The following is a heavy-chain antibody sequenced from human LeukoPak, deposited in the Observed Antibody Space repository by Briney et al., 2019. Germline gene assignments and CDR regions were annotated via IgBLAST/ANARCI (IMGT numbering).Heavy chain of an antibody. Sequence: SVKVSCKASGGTFSSYAISWVRQAPGQGLEWMGRIIPIFGTANYAQKFQGRVTITTDESTSTAYMELSSLRSEDTAVYYCARDVSTVAGTYYFDYWGQGTLVTVSS. CDR2: IIPIFGTA. J-gene: IGHJ4*02. D-gene: IGHD6-19*01. V-gene: IGHV1-69*05. CDR1: GGTFSSYA. CDR3: ARDVSTVAGTYYFDY.